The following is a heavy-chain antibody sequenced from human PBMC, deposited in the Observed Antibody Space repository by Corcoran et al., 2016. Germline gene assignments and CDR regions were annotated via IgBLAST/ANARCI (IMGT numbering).Heavy chain of an antibody. CDR1: GGSISSSNW. CDR3: ARVTYDVWKTYNWFDP. J-gene: IGHJ5*02. CDR2: IYHSGST. Sequence: QVQLQESGPGLVKPSGTLSLTCAVSGGSISSSNWWSWVRQPPGKGLEWMGEIYHSGSTNYNTSLQSRVTISVDKSKSQFSLKLSSVTDADTAVYYCARVTYDVWKTYNWFDPWGQGTLVTVSS. V-gene: IGHV4-4*02. D-gene: IGHD3-3*01.